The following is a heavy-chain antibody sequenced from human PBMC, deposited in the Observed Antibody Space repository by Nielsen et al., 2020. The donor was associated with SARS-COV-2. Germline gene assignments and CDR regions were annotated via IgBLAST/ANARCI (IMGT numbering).Heavy chain of an antibody. CDR3: AREGSGVVPGPLGIGMWYLYYYMDV. CDR1: DNTFTS. D-gene: IGHD2-2*01. V-gene: IGHV1-18*01. Sequence: ASVKVSCKASDNTFTSITWVRQAPGQGLEWMGRISANNGNVKYVQNLQGRVTMATDTSTSTVYMELKRLRSDDTAVYYCAREGSGVVPGPLGIGMWYLYYYMDVWGKGTTVTVSS. J-gene: IGHJ6*03. CDR2: ISANNGNV.